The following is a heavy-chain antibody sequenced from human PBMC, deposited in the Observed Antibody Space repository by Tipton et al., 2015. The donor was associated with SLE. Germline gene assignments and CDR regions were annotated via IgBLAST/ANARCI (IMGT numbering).Heavy chain of an antibody. J-gene: IGHJ4*02. CDR3: ALDAYCGSTGCYM. Sequence: TLSLTCTVSGGSISTYYWTWIRQPPGKGLEWIGYIYYSGRTNYNPSLKSRVTISVDTSKNQFSLKLSSVTAADAAMYYCALDAYCGSTGCYMWGQGTMVTVSS. D-gene: IGHD2-2*02. V-gene: IGHV4-59*12. CDR2: IYYSGRT. CDR1: GGSISTYY.